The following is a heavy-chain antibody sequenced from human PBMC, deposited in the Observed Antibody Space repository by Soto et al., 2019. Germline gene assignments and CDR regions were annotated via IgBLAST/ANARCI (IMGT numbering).Heavy chain of an antibody. D-gene: IGHD5-12*01. Sequence: PSETLSLTCTVSGGSISSSSYYWGWIRQPPGKGLEWIGSIYYSGSTYYNPSLKSRVTISVDTSKNQFSLKLSSVTAADTAVYYCARSYSGYDLNAFDIWGQATMVTVSS. CDR1: GGSISSSSYY. CDR3: ARSYSGYDLNAFDI. V-gene: IGHV4-39*01. J-gene: IGHJ3*02. CDR2: IYYSGST.